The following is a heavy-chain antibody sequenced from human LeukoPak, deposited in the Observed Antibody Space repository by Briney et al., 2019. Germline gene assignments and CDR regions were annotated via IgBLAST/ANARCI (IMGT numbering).Heavy chain of an antibody. CDR2: INPGNSDT. V-gene: IGHV5-51*01. D-gene: IGHD2-2*01. J-gene: IGHJ4*02. CDR3: ARLVPAVDY. Sequence: GESLKISCKGSGYDFSTNWIGWVRQMPGKGLEWMGIINPGNSDTRYSPSFQGQVTISADRSISTAYLQWSSLKASDTAMYYCARLVPAVDYWGQGTLVTVSS. CDR1: GYDFSTNW.